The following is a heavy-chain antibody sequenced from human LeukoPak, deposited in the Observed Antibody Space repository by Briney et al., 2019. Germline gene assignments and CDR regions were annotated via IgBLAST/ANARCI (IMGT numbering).Heavy chain of an antibody. D-gene: IGHD6-19*01. J-gene: IGHJ5*02. CDR1: GGSFSSYY. CDR3: AGHRIAVAGWFDP. CDR2: IYYSGST. Sequence: SETLSLTCAVYGGSFSSYYWGWIRQPPGKGLEWIGSIYYSGSTYYNPSLKSRVTISVDTSKNQFSLKLSSVTAADTAVYYCAGHRIAVAGWFDPWGQGTLVTVSS. V-gene: IGHV4-39*01.